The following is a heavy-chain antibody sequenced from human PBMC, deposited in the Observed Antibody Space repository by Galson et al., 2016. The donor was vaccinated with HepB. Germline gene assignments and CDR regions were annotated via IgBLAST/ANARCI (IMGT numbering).Heavy chain of an antibody. J-gene: IGHJ4*02. Sequence: SETLSLTCSVSGGSMRSPTYYWGWIRQPPGKGLDWIGSIHYSGTTYFNPSPKSRLNMSVDTSKKQFSLRLTSVTAAATAVYYWATHEEGPVSGGFDYWGQGTLVTVSS. V-gene: IGHV4-39*01. CDR2: IHYSGTT. CDR3: ATHEEGPVSGGFDY. CDR1: GGSMRSPTYY. D-gene: IGHD2-15*01.